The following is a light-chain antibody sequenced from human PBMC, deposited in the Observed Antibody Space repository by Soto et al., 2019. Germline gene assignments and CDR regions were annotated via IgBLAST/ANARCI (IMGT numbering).Light chain of an antibody. J-gene: IGKJ1*01. V-gene: IGKV1-5*03. Sequence: DIQMTQSPSTLSASVGDRVTITCRASQSISSWLAWYQQKPGRAPKLLIYKASNLESGVPSRFSGSGSGTEFTLTISSLQPDDFATYYCQQYNIAFGQGTKVEIK. CDR3: QQYNIA. CDR2: KAS. CDR1: QSISSW.